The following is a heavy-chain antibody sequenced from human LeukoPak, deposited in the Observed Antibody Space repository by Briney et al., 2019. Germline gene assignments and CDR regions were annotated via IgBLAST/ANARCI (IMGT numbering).Heavy chain of an antibody. J-gene: IGHJ4*02. V-gene: IGHV1-2*02. Sequence: ASVKVSCKASGYTFIGYYMHWVRQAPGQGLEWMGWINPNSGGTNFAPTFQGRVSMTRDTSISTAYMELSRLNSDDTAVYYCARDASGSYYKRFDYWGQGTLVTVSS. CDR2: INPNSGGT. D-gene: IGHD3-10*01. CDR1: GYTFIGYY. CDR3: ARDASGSYYKRFDY.